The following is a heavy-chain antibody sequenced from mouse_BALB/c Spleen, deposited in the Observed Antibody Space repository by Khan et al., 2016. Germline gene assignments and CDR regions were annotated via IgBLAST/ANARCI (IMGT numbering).Heavy chain of an antibody. CDR1: GFTFSDFY. CDR2: ISHGGRYT. Sequence: EVELVESGGGLVKPGGSLKLSCAASGFTFSDFYMYWIRQTPEKRLEWVATISHGGRYTYYPDSVKGRFTISRDNAKNTLYLLMTSLTSEDTAMDYCARAGNNYTYGFFDVWGAGTTVTVSS. D-gene: IGHD1-1*01. V-gene: IGHV5-4*02. J-gene: IGHJ1*01. CDR3: ARAGNNYTYGFFDV.